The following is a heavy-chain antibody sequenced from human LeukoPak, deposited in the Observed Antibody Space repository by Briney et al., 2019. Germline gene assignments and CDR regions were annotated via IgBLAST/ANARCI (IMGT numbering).Heavy chain of an antibody. Sequence: GGSLRLSCAAPGFTFSSYSMNWVRQAPEKGLEWVSSISSSSSYIYYADSVKGRFTISRDNAKNSLYLQMNSLRAEDTAVYYCARDGLLLPPSYYWGQGTLVTVSS. CDR1: GFTFSSYS. D-gene: IGHD3-22*01. CDR2: ISSSSSYI. CDR3: ARDGLLLPPSYY. V-gene: IGHV3-21*01. J-gene: IGHJ4*02.